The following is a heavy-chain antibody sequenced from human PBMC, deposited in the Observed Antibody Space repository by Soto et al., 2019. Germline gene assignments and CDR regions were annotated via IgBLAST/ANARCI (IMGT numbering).Heavy chain of an antibody. Sequence: GGSLRLSCAASGFTFISYAMRWVRQAQGKGLEWVSAISGSSGRPYYADSVKGRFTISRDNSKNTLYLQVSSLRSEDTAVYYCATDSSGYNDAFDIWGQGTMVTVS. J-gene: IGHJ3*02. CDR2: ISGSSGRP. D-gene: IGHD3-22*01. V-gene: IGHV3-23*01. CDR1: GFTFISYA. CDR3: ATDSSGYNDAFDI.